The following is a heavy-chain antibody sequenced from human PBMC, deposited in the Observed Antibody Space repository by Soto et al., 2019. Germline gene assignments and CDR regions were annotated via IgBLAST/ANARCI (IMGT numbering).Heavy chain of an antibody. D-gene: IGHD4-17*01. J-gene: IGHJ4*02. CDR1: GGTFSSYA. CDR2: IIPIFGTA. Sequence: SVKVSCKASGGTFSSYAISWVRQAPGQGLEWMGGIIPIFGTANYAQKFQGRVTITADESTSTAYMELSSLRSEDTAVYYCARACDYGDYLGEFDYWGQGTLVTVSS. V-gene: IGHV1-69*13. CDR3: ARACDYGDYLGEFDY.